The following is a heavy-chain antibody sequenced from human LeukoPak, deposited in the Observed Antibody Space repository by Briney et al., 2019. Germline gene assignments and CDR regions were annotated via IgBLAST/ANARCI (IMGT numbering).Heavy chain of an antibody. Sequence: PGRSLRLSCSASGLIFSSYWMHCVRQAPGKGLVWVSYINSDGSSTICADSVKGRFTISGDNAKNTLYLQMTSLRAEDTAVYYCARDSSLPGIWGQGTMVTVSS. V-gene: IGHV3-74*01. D-gene: IGHD3-16*02. CDR3: ARDSSLPGI. J-gene: IGHJ3*02. CDR1: GLIFSSYW. CDR2: INSDGSST.